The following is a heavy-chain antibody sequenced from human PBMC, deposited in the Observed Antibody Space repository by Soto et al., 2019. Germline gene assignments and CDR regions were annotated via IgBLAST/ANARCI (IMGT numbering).Heavy chain of an antibody. CDR3: ARHPGYGLYYFDY. CDR2: INHSGST. J-gene: IGHJ4*02. D-gene: IGHD5-18*01. CDR1: GVSFSGYY. V-gene: IGHV4-34*01. Sequence: SETLSLTCAVYGVSFSGYYWTWIRQPPGTGLEWIGEINHSGSTNYNPSLKSRVTISVDTSKNQFSLKLSSVTAADTAVYYCARHPGYGLYYFDYWGQGTLVTVSS.